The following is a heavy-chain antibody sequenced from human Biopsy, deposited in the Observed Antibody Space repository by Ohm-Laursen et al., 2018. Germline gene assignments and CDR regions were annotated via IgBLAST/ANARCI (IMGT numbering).Heavy chain of an antibody. CDR1: GGTFSSSA. V-gene: IGHV1-69*01. J-gene: IGHJ5*02. CDR2: IIGIFRTA. Sequence: SSVKVSCKASGGTFSSSAITWVRQAPGQGLEWMGGIIGIFRTAHYAQKFQGRVTITADEFMSTAYMELSSLRSEDTAVYYCARGGGYNWNNSWFDPWGQGTLVTVSS. D-gene: IGHD1/OR15-1a*01. CDR3: ARGGGYNWNNSWFDP.